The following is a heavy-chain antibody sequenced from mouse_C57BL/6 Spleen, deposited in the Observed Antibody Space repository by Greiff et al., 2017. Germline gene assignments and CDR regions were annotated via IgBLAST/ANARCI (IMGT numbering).Heavy chain of an antibody. V-gene: IGHV5-6*02. CDR1: GFTFSSYG. J-gene: IGHJ2*01. CDR3: ARRRDSYFDH. CDR2: ISSGGSYT. Sequence: EVKLMESGGDLVKPGGSLKLSCAASGFTFSSYGMSWVRQTPDKRLEWVATISSGGSYTYYPDSVKGRFTISRDNAKNTLYLQMSSLKSEDTAMYYCARRRDSYFDHWGQGTTLTVSS.